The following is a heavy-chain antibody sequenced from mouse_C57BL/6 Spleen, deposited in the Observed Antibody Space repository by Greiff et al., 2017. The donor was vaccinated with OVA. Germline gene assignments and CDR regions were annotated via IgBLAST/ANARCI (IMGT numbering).Heavy chain of an antibody. CDR3: ARADWLDY. CDR1: GYSITSGYY. J-gene: IGHJ2*01. CDR2: ISYDGSN. V-gene: IGHV3-6*01. D-gene: IGHD4-1*01. Sequence: EVKLQESGPGLVKPSQSLSLTCSVTGYSITSGYYWNWIRQFPGNKLEWMGYISYDGSNNYNPSLKNRISITRDTSKNQFFLKLNSVTTEDTATYYCARADWLDYWGQGTTLTVSS.